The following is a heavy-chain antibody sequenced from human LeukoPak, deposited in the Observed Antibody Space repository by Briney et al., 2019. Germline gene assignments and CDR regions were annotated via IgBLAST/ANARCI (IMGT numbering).Heavy chain of an antibody. V-gene: IGHV3-7*01. CDR2: IKTDGSEK. CDR1: GFTFTSFW. Sequence: GGSLRLSCAASGFTFTSFWISWVRQAPGKGLEWVANIKTDGSEKYYVDSVKGRFTISRDNAKNSAYLQMNSLRVEDTAVYYCASHYYGSGKFENWGQGTLVTVSS. J-gene: IGHJ4*02. D-gene: IGHD3-10*01. CDR3: ASHYYGSGKFEN.